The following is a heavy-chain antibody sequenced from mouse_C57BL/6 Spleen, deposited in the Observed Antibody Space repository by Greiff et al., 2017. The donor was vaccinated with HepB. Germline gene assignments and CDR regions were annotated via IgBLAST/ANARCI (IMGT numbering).Heavy chain of an antibody. CDR1: GFTFSSYA. J-gene: IGHJ3*01. V-gene: IGHV5-9-1*02. CDR3: TREWAGTWFAY. Sequence: EVMLVESGEGLVKPGGSLKLSCAASGFTFSSYAMSWVRQTPEKRLEWVAYISSGGDYIYYADTVKGRFTISRDNARNTLYLQMSSLKSEDTAMYYCTREWAGTWFAYWGQRTLVTVSA. CDR2: ISSGGDYI. D-gene: IGHD3-3*01.